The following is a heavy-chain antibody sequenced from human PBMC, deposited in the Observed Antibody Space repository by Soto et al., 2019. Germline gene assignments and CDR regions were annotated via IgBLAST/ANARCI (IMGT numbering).Heavy chain of an antibody. CDR3: ARHRDGSGSYYMNYYYYMDV. Sequence: QVQLQESGPGLVKPSETLSLTCTVSGGSISSYYWSWIRQPPGKGLEWIGSIYYSGSTNYNPSLKSRVTVSVDTSKNQFSLKLSSVTAADTAVYYCARHRDGSGSYYMNYYYYMDVWGKGTTVTVSS. D-gene: IGHD3-10*01. V-gene: IGHV4-59*08. CDR1: GGSISSYY. J-gene: IGHJ6*03. CDR2: IYYSGST.